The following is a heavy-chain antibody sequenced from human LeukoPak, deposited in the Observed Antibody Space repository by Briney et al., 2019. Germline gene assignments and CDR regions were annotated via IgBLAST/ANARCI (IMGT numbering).Heavy chain of an antibody. J-gene: IGHJ3*02. CDR1: TFTFSNYW. V-gene: IGHV3-7*03. Sequence: GGSLRLSCAASTFTFSNYWMSWVRQAPGKGLEWVANIKQDGSEKYYVDSVKGRFTIFRDNAKTSLYLQMNSLRAEDTAVYYCARDVLAAGATGTFDIWGQGTMVTVSS. CDR3: ARDVLAAGATGTFDI. D-gene: IGHD1-14*01. CDR2: IKQDGSEK.